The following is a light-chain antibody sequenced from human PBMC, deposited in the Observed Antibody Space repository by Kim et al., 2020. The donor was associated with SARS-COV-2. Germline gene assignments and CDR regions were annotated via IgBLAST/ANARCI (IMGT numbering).Light chain of an antibody. CDR2: QDS. CDR3: QAWDSSTVV. CDR1: KLGDKY. J-gene: IGLJ2*01. Sequence: VSQGQTASITCSGDKLGDKYAYWYQQKPGQSPVLVIYQDSKRPSGIPERFSGSNSGNTATLTISGTQAMDEADYYCQAWDSSTVVFGGGTQLTV. V-gene: IGLV3-1*01.